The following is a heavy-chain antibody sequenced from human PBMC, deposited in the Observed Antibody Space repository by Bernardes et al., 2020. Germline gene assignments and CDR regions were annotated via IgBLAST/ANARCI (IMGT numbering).Heavy chain of an antibody. CDR2: INHSGST. J-gene: IGHJ4*02. CDR1: GGSFSGYY. CDR3: ARGTTRIVPAAVPFDY. V-gene: IGHV4-34*01. D-gene: IGHD2-2*01. Sequence: SETLSLTCAVYGGSFSGYYWSWIRQPPGKGLEWIGEINHSGSTNYNPSLKSRVTISVDTSKNQFSLKLSSVTAADTAVYYCARGTTRIVPAAVPFDYWGQGTLVTVSS.